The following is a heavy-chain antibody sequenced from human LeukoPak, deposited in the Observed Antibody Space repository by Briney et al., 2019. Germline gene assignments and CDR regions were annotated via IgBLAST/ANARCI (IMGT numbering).Heavy chain of an antibody. Sequence: PSETLSLTCTVSGGSISSSSYYWGWIRQPPGKGLEWLGSIYYSGSTYYNPSLKSRVTISVDTSKNQFSLKLSSVTAADTAVYYCARHSILDDFWSGPPGYWGQGTLVTVSS. CDR3: ARHSILDDFWSGPPGY. J-gene: IGHJ4*02. CDR1: GGSISSSSYY. D-gene: IGHD3-3*01. V-gene: IGHV4-39*01. CDR2: IYYSGST.